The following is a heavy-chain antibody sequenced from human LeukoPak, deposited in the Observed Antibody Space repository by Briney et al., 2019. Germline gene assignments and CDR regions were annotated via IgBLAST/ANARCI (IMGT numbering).Heavy chain of an antibody. CDR2: INHSGST. J-gene: IGHJ3*01. CDR3: ARVIRAGSWDALDV. V-gene: IGHV4-34*01. CDR1: GGSFSGYY. D-gene: IGHD3-10*01. Sequence: SETLSLTCAVYGGSFSGYYWSWIRQPPGKGLEWIGEINHSGSTNYNPSLKSRVTISVDTSKNQFSLKLSSVTAADTAVYYCARVIRAGSWDALDVWGPGTLVAISS.